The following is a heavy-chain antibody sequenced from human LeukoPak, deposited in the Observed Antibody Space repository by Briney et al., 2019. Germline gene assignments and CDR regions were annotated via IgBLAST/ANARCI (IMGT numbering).Heavy chain of an antibody. CDR3: ARGPSYDFWSGSYYYMDV. CDR1: GFTVSSNY. J-gene: IGHJ6*03. D-gene: IGHD3-3*01. V-gene: IGHV3-53*01. Sequence: GGSLRLSCAASGFTVSSNYMSWVRQAPGKGLEWVSVIYSGGSTYYADSVKGRFTISRDNSKNPLSLQMNSLRAEDTAVYYCARGPSYDFWSGSYYYMDVWGKGTTVTVSS. CDR2: IYSGGST.